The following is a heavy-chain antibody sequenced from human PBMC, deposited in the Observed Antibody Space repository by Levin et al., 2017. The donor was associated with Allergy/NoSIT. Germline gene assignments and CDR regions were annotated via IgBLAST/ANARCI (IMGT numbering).Heavy chain of an antibody. J-gene: IGHJ4*02. CDR2: FDPGDGET. Sequence: ASVKVSCKVSGYTLNELSLHWVRQAPGKGPEWMGAFDPGDGETIYAQNFQGRVTLTEDTSTDTAYMELSSLRSEDTALYYCVIDAGYSGRDYYFDDWGQGTLVTVSS. V-gene: IGHV1-24*01. CDR1: GYTLNELS. D-gene: IGHD5-12*01. CDR3: VIDAGYSGRDYYFDD.